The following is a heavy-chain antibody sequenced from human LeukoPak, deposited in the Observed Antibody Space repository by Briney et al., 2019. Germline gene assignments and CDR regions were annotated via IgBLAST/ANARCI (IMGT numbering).Heavy chain of an antibody. V-gene: IGHV3-74*01. J-gene: IGHJ4*02. CDR1: GFTFSSYW. CDR2: INSDGSST. Sequence: PGGSLTLSCAASGFTFSSYWMHWVRQAPGKGLVWVSRINSDGSSTSYADSVKCRFTISRDNAKITLYLQMNSLRAEDTAVYYCARVAAAVPPGRYFDYWGQGTLVTVSS. CDR3: ARVAAAVPPGRYFDY. D-gene: IGHD6-13*01.